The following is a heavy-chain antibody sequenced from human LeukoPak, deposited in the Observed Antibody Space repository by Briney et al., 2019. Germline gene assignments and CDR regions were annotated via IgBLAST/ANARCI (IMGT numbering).Heavy chain of an antibody. D-gene: IGHD6-13*01. J-gene: IGHJ4*02. CDR2: IYYSGST. CDR1: GGSISSSSYY. V-gene: IGHV4-39*01. CDR3: ARAGFGSSWATEGFDY. Sequence: KPSETLSLTCTVSGGSISSSSYYWGWIRQPPGKGLEWIGSIYYSGSTYYNPSLKSRVTISVDTSKNQFSLKLSSVTAADTAVYSCARAGFGSSWATEGFDYWGQGTLVTVSS.